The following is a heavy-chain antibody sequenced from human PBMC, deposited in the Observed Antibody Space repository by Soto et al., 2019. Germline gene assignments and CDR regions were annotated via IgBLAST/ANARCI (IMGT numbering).Heavy chain of an antibody. CDR2: IIPIFGTA. D-gene: IGHD2-21*02. CDR1: GGTFSSYA. CDR3: ARDVSPYCGGDCYSMDY. V-gene: IGHV1-69*13. J-gene: IGHJ4*02. Sequence: GGSVKVSCKASGGTFSSYAISWVRQAPGQGLEWMGGIIPIFGTANYAQKFQGRVTITADESTSTAYMELSSLRSEDTAVYYCARDVSPYCGGDCYSMDYWGQGTLVTVSS.